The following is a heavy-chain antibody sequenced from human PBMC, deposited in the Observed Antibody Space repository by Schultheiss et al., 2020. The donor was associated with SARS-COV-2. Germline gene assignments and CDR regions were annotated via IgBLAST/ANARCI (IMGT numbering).Heavy chain of an antibody. CDR3: AIDDAYGGNPKGPVDYYYYYMDV. V-gene: IGHV1-69*13. CDR2: IIPIFGTA. CDR1: GGTFSSYA. D-gene: IGHD4-23*01. J-gene: IGHJ6*03. Sequence: VKVSCKASGGTFSSYAISWVRQAPGQGLEWMGGIIPIFGTANYAQKFQGRVTITADESTSTAYMELSSLRSEDTAVYYCAIDDAYGGNPKGPVDYYYYYMDVWGKGTTVTVSS.